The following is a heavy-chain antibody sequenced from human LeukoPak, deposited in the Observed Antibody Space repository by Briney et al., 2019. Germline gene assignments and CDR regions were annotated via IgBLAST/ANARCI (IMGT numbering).Heavy chain of an antibody. J-gene: IGHJ6*02. CDR3: ARGRVVYDYGDYYYYGMDV. D-gene: IGHD4-17*01. CDR2: IYYSGST. CDR1: GGSISSGGYY. Sequence: SETLSLTCTVSGGSISSGGYYWSWIRQHPGKGLEWIGYIYYSGSTYYNPSLKSRVTISVDTSKNQFSLKLSSVTAADTAVYYCARGRVVYDYGDYYYYGMDVWGQGTTVTVSS. V-gene: IGHV4-31*03.